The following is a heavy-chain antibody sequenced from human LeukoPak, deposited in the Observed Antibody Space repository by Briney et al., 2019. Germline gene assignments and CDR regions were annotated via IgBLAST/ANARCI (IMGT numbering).Heavy chain of an antibody. CDR2: IYHSGST. V-gene: IGHV4-30-2*01. Sequence: SETLSLTCTVSGGSISSGGYYWSWIRQPPGKGLEWIGYIYHSGSTYYNPSLKSRVTISVDRSKNQFSLKLSSVTAADTAVYYCARDAIGGYAYWGQGTLVTVSS. CDR3: ARDAIGGYAY. CDR1: GGSISSGGYY. J-gene: IGHJ4*02. D-gene: IGHD5-12*01.